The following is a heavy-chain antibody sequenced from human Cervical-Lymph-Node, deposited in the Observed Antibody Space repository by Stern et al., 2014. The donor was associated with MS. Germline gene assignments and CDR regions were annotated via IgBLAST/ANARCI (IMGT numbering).Heavy chain of an antibody. D-gene: IGHD1-1*01. CDR2: IYYTGST. V-gene: IGHV4-31*03. CDR1: GGSIRSGGYY. J-gene: IGHJ5*02. CDR3: ARELGAATGIDP. Sequence: QVQLQESGPGLVRPSPTLSLTCSVSGGSIRSGGYYWTWVRQHPAKGLAWIGYIYYTGSTYYNPSLKSRVTMSVDTSKNQFALQMNSVTAADTAVYYCARELGAATGIDPWGQGTLVTVSS.